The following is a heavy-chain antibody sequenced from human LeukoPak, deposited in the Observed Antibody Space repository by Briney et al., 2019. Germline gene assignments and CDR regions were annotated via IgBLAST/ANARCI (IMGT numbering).Heavy chain of an antibody. CDR1: GGSISSYF. J-gene: IGHJ4*02. D-gene: IGHD1-26*01. V-gene: IGHV4-59*01. CDR3: ARDIVGADYFDY. CDR2: IYYSGST. Sequence: PSETLSLTCTVSGGSISSYFWSWIRQPPGKGLEGIGYIYYSGSTNYNPSLKSRVTISVDTSKNQFSLKLSSVTAADTAVYYCARDIVGADYFDYWGQGTLVTVSS.